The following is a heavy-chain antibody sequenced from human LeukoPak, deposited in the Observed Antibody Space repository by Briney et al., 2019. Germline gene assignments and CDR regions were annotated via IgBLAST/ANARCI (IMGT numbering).Heavy chain of an antibody. CDR2: LNNNGGST. Sequence: GGSLRLSCAASGFTFTTYAMTWVRQAPGKVLEWVSTLNNNGGSTYYADSVKGRFTISRDNSKSTLYLQMNSLRVEDTALYYCAKDARSSWSPYYFDYWGQGTLVTVSS. J-gene: IGHJ4*02. D-gene: IGHD6-13*01. CDR1: GFTFTTYA. V-gene: IGHV3-23*01. CDR3: AKDARSSWSPYYFDY.